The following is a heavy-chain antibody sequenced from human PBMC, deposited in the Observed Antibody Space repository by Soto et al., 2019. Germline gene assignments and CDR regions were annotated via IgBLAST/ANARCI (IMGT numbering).Heavy chain of an antibody. V-gene: IGHV4-59*01. D-gene: IGHD6-19*01. Sequence: SETLSLTCTVSGGSISSYYWSWIRQPPGKGLEWIGYIYYSGSTNYNPSLKSRVTISVDTSKNQFSLKLSSVTAADTAVYYCARGGGFHGPSVDSSGWYGGFDYWGQGTLVTVSS. CDR3: ARGGGFHGPSVDSSGWYGGFDY. CDR1: GGSISSYY. J-gene: IGHJ4*02. CDR2: IYYSGST.